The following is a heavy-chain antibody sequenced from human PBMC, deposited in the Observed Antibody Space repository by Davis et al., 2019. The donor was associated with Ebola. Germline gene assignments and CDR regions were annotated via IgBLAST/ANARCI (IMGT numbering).Heavy chain of an antibody. CDR3: ARGSGSGGLNWFDP. Sequence: SETLSLTCTVSGGSISSFYWSWIRQPPGKGLEWIGYIYYSGSTNYNPSLKSRVTISVDTSKKQFSLKLSSVTAADTAVYYCARGSGSGGLNWFDPWGQGTLVTVSS. J-gene: IGHJ5*02. V-gene: IGHV4-59*08. CDR1: GGSISSFY. D-gene: IGHD3-10*01. CDR2: IYYSGST.